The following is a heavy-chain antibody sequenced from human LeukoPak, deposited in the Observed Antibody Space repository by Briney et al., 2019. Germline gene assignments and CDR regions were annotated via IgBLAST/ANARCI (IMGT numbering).Heavy chain of an antibody. V-gene: IGHV3-30-3*02. J-gene: IGHJ6*03. Sequence: PGGSLRLSCAASGFTFSSYAMHWVRQAPGKGLEWVAVISYDGSNKYYVDSVKGRFTISRDNSKNTLYLQLNSLRVEDTAVYYCAKNRGAGSHYYYHMNVWGKGTTVTVSS. CDR3: AKNRGAGSHYYYHMNV. CDR1: GFTFSSYA. CDR2: ISYDGSNK. D-gene: IGHD1-26*01.